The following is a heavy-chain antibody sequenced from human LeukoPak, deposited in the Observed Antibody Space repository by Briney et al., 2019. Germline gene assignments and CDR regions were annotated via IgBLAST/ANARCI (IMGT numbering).Heavy chain of an antibody. CDR3: ARDSSTGEYDY. CDR2: ISSSGSTI. CDR1: GFTFSSYA. D-gene: IGHD7-27*01. V-gene: IGHV3-48*04. Sequence: GGSLRLSCAASGFTFSSYAMSWVRQAPGKGLEWVSYISSSGSTIYYADSVKGRFTISRDNAKNSLYLQMNSLRAEDTAVYYCARDSSTGEYDYWGQGTLVAVSS. J-gene: IGHJ4*02.